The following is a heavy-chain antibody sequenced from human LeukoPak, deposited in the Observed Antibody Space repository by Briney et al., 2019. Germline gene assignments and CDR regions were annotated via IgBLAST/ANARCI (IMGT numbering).Heavy chain of an antibody. D-gene: IGHD3-10*01. CDR2: VYYTGST. CDR1: GDSFTSGGFY. J-gene: IGHJ5*02. Sequence: PSETLSLTCTVSGDSFTSGGFYWAWLRQPPGKGLGWVATVYYTGSTYYTPSLSSRVTISIDTSKNHFSLKLRSVVAPDTAVYYCARHSGSGSLSRPFDPWGQGTLVTVSS. CDR3: ARHSGSGSLSRPFDP. V-gene: IGHV4-39*02.